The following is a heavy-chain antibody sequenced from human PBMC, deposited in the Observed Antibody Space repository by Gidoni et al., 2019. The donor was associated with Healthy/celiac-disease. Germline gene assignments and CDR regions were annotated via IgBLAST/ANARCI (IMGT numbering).Heavy chain of an antibody. CDR2: IIPILGIA. J-gene: IGHJ5*02. CDR1: GGPFRSYA. Sequence: QVQLIKPGADLKKTGSSGKFYCKHSGGPFRSYAISWVRQPPGPGLEWVGRIIPILGIANYAQKFQGRVTIPADQSTSTAYMELSSLRSEDTAVYYCARGGLGGGWFDPWGQGTLVTVSS. V-gene: IGHV1-69*04. CDR3: ARGGLGGGWFDP.